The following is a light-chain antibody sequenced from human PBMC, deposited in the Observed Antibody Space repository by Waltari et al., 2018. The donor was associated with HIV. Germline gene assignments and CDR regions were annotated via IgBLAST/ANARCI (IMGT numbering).Light chain of an antibody. CDR2: EVS. J-gene: IGLJ2*01. Sequence: QSALTQPASVSGSPGQSITIPCTGTSSDVGSSDLVSWYQQHPGKAPKLVIYEVSKRPSGVSNRFSGSKSGSTASLTISGLQAEDEADYFCCSYAGSSTLVFGGGTKLTVL. CDR3: CSYAGSSTLV. V-gene: IGLV2-23*02. CDR1: SSDVGSSDL.